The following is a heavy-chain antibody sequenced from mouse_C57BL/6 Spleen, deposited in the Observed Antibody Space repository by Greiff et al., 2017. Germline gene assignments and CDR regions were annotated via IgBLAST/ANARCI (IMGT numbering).Heavy chain of an antibody. V-gene: IGHV1-52*01. Sequence: QVQLQQPGAELVRPGSSVKLSCKASGYTFTSYWMHWVKQRPIQGLEWIGNIDPSDSDTHYNQKFKDKATLTVDKSSSTAYMQLSSLTSEDSAVYSCARGVDGNHFDYWGQGTTLTVAS. J-gene: IGHJ2*01. CDR2: IDPSDSDT. CDR1: GYTFTSYW. D-gene: IGHD1-1*01. CDR3: ARGVDGNHFDY.